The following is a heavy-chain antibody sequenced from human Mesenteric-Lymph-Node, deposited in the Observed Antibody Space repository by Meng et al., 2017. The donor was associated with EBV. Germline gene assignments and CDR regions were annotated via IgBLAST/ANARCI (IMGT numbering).Heavy chain of an antibody. Sequence: HRQLPESGSRLVKPSQTLSLTCAVFGGSLSSGGYSWNWIRQTPGRGLEWIGYIYHTGTTYYNPSLKSRVTMSVDRSTNQFSLWLKSVTAADTAIYYCARAGAYYDVLTGFDYWGQGTLVTVSS. CDR2: IYHTGTT. D-gene: IGHD3-9*01. CDR3: ARAGAYYDVLTGFDY. J-gene: IGHJ4*02. V-gene: IGHV4-30-2*01. CDR1: GGSLSSGGYS.